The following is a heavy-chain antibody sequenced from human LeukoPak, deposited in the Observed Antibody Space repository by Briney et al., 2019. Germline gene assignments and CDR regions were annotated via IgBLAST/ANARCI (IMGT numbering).Heavy chain of an antibody. Sequence: VKVSFKASGYTFTGYYMHWVRQAPGQGLEWMGWINPNSGGTSYAQKFQGRVTMTRGTSISTAYMELSRLRSDDTAVYYCARDLAPNYYFDYWGQGTLVTVSS. J-gene: IGHJ4*02. CDR1: GYTFTGYY. CDR2: INPNSGGT. D-gene: IGHD1-1*01. V-gene: IGHV1-2*02. CDR3: ARDLAPNYYFDY.